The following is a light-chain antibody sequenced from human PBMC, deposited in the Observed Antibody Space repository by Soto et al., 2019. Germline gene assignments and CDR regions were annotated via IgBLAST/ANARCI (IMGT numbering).Light chain of an antibody. V-gene: IGKV3-20*01. CDR3: QQYGSSPQT. CDR1: QSVSSNH. Sequence: ESVLTQSRGTLSFSPGERSTLSCMSSQSVSSNHLAWYQQKRGQPPRLLIYGASSRATGTPGRFSGSGSGTDFTLTITRLEPEDFAVYYCQQYGSSPQTCGQGTKGDIK. J-gene: IGKJ1*01. CDR2: GAS.